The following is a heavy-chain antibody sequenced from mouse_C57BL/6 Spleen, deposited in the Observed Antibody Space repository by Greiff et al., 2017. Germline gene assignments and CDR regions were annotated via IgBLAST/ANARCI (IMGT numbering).Heavy chain of an antibody. Sequence: QVQLQQSGAELVKPGASVKISCKASGYAFSSYWMNWVKQRPGKGLEWIGQIYPGDGDTNYNGKFKGKATLTADKSSSTAYMQLSSLTSEDSAVYFWAIAGGSNYWYFDVWGTGTTVTVSS. CDR3: AIAGGSNYWYFDV. CDR2: IYPGDGDT. CDR1: GYAFSSYW. J-gene: IGHJ1*03. V-gene: IGHV1-80*01. D-gene: IGHD1-1*01.